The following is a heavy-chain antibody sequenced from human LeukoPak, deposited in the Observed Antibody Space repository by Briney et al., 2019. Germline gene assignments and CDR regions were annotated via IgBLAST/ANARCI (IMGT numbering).Heavy chain of an antibody. D-gene: IGHD6-13*01. J-gene: IGHJ4*02. V-gene: IGHV3-23*01. CDR2: IIGIGGST. Sequence: GGSLRLSCAASGFTFNTYAMTWVRQAPGKGLEWVSSIIGIGGSTYYADSVKGRLTISRDNSKNTLYLQMNSLRAEDTAVYYCAKAKPGIAAAGTPDYWGQGTLVTVSS. CDR1: GFTFNTYA. CDR3: AKAKPGIAAAGTPDY.